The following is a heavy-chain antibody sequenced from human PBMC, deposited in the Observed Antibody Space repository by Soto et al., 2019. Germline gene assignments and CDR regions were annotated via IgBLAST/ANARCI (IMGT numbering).Heavy chain of an antibody. J-gene: IGHJ4*02. Sequence: ASVKVSCKASGYTFPSYGISWVRQAPGQGLEWMGWISAYNGNTKYAQKLQGRVTMTTDTSTSTAYMELRSLRSDDTAVYYCARDAAIGMNDYWGQGTLVTVSS. CDR1: GYTFPSYG. CDR2: ISAYNGNT. D-gene: IGHD1-20*01. V-gene: IGHV1-18*01. CDR3: ARDAAIGMNDY.